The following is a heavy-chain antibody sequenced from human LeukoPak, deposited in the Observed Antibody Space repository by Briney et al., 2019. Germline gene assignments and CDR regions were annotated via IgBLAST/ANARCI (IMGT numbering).Heavy chain of an antibody. D-gene: IGHD6-19*01. CDR1: GFTFDDYG. J-gene: IGHJ6*03. V-gene: IGHV3-20*04. Sequence: GGSLRLSCAASGFTFDDYGMSWVRQAPGKGLEWVSGINWNGGSTGYADSVKGRFTISRDNAKNSLYLQMNSLRAEDTAVYYCARGTRQWLDYYYMDVWGKGTTVTVSS. CDR3: ARGTRQWLDYYYMDV. CDR2: INWNGGST.